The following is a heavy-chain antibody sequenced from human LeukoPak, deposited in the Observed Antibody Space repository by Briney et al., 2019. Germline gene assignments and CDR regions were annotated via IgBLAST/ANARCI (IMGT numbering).Heavy chain of an antibody. D-gene: IGHD2-15*01. CDR1: GYTFTSYG. Sequence: ASVKVSCKASGYTFTSYGISWVRQAPGQGLEWMGWISAYNGNTNYAQKLQGRVTMTTDTSTSTAYMELRSLRSDDTAVYYCARDIKRNYCSGGSCYSEDYWGQGTLVTVSS. J-gene: IGHJ4*02. V-gene: IGHV1-18*01. CDR2: ISAYNGNT. CDR3: ARDIKRNYCSGGSCYSEDY.